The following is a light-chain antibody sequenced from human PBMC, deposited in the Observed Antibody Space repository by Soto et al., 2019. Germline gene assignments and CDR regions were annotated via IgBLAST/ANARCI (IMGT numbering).Light chain of an antibody. CDR3: QQYGRSPFT. Sequence: EIVLTQSPVTLSLSPGERATLSCRASQRITDNFLAWFQQKPGLAPRLLISGASTRASGVPDRFSGGGSGTDFVLTSSRLEPEDFAVYFCQQYGRSPFTFGQGTKLQIK. CDR2: GAS. CDR1: QRITDNF. V-gene: IGKV3-20*01. J-gene: IGKJ2*01.